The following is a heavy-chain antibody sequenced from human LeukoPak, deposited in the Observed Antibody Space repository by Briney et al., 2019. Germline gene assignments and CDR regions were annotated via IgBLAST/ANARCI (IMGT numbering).Heavy chain of an antibody. CDR1: GGSFSGYY. CDR3: ARGRSGWFPRPFDY. Sequence: SETLSLTCAVYGGSFSGYYWSWIRQPPGKGLEWIGEINHSGSTNYNPSLKSRVTISVDTSKSQFSLKLSSVTAADTAVYYCARGRSGWFPRPFDYWDQGTLVTVSS. V-gene: IGHV4-34*01. CDR2: INHSGST. D-gene: IGHD6-19*01. J-gene: IGHJ4*02.